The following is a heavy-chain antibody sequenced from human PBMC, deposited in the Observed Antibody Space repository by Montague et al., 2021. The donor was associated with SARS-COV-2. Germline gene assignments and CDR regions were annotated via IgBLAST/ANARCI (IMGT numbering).Heavy chain of an antibody. D-gene: IGHD1-1*01. V-gene: IGHV4-39*01. Sequence: SETLSLTCTVSSGSISNDIYYWGWIRQPPGKGPEWIGGSRYGGTSYYNPSLKSRVTISIDTSKNQCSLKITAVTAADTAVYFCARQDIQLRFDLWGCGTLVTVSS. CDR2: SRYGGTS. CDR1: SGSISNDIYY. CDR3: ARQDIQLRFDL. J-gene: IGHJ2*01.